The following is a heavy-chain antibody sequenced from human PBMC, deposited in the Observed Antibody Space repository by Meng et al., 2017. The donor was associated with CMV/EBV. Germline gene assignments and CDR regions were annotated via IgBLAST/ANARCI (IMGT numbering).Heavy chain of an antibody. J-gene: IGHJ4*02. D-gene: IGHD2-2*01. CDR3: ARTDCSSTSCYLNY. CDR2: IYSSGGT. CDR1: GGSIRSYY. Sequence: CPVSGGSIRSYYWSWIRQPAGKGLEWIGRIYSSGGTNYKSSLKSRVTMSVDTSRNQFSLKLSSVTAADTAVYYCARTDCSSTSCYLNYWGQGTLVTVSS. V-gene: IGHV4-4*07.